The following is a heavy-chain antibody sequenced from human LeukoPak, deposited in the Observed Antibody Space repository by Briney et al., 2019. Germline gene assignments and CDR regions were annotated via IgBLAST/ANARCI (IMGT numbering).Heavy chain of an antibody. J-gene: IGHJ5*02. Sequence: SETLSLTCTVSGGSISSYYWSWLRQPAGKGLEWIGRIYTSGSTNYNPSLKSRVTISVGKSKNQFSLKLSSVTAADTAVYYCARIHYYDSSGYSDYGGYWFDPWGQGTLVTVSS. D-gene: IGHD3-22*01. V-gene: IGHV4-4*07. CDR2: IYTSGST. CDR1: GGSISSYY. CDR3: ARIHYYDSSGYSDYGGYWFDP.